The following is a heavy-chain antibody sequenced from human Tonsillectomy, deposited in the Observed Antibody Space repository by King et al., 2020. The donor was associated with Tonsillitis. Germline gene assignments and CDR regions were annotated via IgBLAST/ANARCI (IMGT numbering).Heavy chain of an antibody. V-gene: IGHV4-34*01. J-gene: IGHJ4*02. D-gene: IGHD5-18*01. CDR1: GGSFSGYY. CDR2: INHSGST. CDR3: ARRPRSDTAMVTFDY. Sequence: VQLQQWGAGLLKPSETLSLTCAVYGGSFSGYYWSWIRQPPGKGLEWIGEINHSGSTNYNPSLKSRVTVSVDTSKNQFSLKLSSVTAADTAVYYCARRPRSDTAMVTFDYWGQGTLVTVSS.